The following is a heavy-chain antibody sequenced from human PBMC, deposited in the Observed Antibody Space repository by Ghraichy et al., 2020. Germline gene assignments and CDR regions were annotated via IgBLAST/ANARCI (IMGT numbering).Heavy chain of an antibody. V-gene: IGHV4-59*01. CDR1: GGSISSYY. Sequence: SETLSLTCTVSGGSISSYYWSWIRQPPGKGLEWIGYIYYSGSTNYNPSLKSRVTISVDTSKNQFSLKLSSVTAADTAVYYCARTPDYSIMDYWGQGTLVTVSS. CDR2: IYYSGST. D-gene: IGHD4-11*01. CDR3: ARTPDYSIMDY. J-gene: IGHJ4*02.